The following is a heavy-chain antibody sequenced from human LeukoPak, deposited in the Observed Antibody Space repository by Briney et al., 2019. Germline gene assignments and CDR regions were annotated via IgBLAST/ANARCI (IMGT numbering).Heavy chain of an antibody. CDR3: ATAGTYYYDSSGYQYFDY. D-gene: IGHD3-22*01. J-gene: IGHJ4*02. V-gene: IGHV1-24*01. CDR1: GYTLTELS. CDR2: FDPEDGET. Sequence: GASVKVSCKVSGYTLTELSMHWVRQAPGKGLEWMGGFDPEDGETIYAQKFQGRVTMTEDASTDTAYMELSSLRSEDTAVYYCATAGTYYYDSSGYQYFDYWGQGTLVTVSS.